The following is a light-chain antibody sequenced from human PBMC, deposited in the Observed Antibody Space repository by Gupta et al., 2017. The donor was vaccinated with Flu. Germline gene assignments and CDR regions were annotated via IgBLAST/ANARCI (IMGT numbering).Light chain of an antibody. J-gene: IGLJ3*02. CDR1: SRDVGGYSY. V-gene: IGLV2-8*01. Sequence: QSALTQPPSASGSPGQPVTISCTGTSRDVGGYSYVSWYQQHPGNAPKLMIYDVSKRPSGVPDRFSGSKSGTTASMTVSGLQADDDSYYYCSSYAGNYRGVFGGGTKLTVL. CDR2: DVS. CDR3: SSYAGNYRGV.